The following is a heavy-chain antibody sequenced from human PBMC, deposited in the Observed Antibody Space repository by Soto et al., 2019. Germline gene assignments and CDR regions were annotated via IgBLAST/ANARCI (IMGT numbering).Heavy chain of an antibody. V-gene: IGHV4-59*01. CDR2: IYYSGST. J-gene: IGHJ3*01. Sequence: QVQLQESRTGLVKPSETLSLTCTVSGVSISSYYWSWIRQPPGKGLEWIGYIYYSGSTNYNPSLKSRVTISVDTSKNQFSLKLSSVTAADTAVYYCASWTTVTTERFDAFDLWGQGTMVTVSS. CDR3: ASWTTVTTERFDAFDL. D-gene: IGHD4-17*01. CDR1: GVSISSYY.